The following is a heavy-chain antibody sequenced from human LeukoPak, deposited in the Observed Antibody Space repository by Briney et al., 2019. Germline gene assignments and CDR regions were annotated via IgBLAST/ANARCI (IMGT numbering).Heavy chain of an antibody. Sequence: GGSLRLSCAASGFTFSSYAMSWVRQAPGKGLEGVSAISGSGGSTYYAAPVKGRFTISRDNSKNTLYLQRNRLRAEDTAVYYCAKDWVSSAEFVVVPAANFGFDPWGQGTLVTVSS. D-gene: IGHD2-2*01. CDR1: GFTFSSYA. J-gene: IGHJ5*02. V-gene: IGHV3-23*01. CDR2: ISGSGGST. CDR3: AKDWVSSAEFVVVPAANFGFDP.